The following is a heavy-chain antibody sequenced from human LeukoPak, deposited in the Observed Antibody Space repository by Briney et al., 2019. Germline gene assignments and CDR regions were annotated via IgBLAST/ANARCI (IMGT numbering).Heavy chain of an antibody. CDR3: ARVEQQLVMGKMVYYYYYMDV. J-gene: IGHJ6*03. D-gene: IGHD6-13*01. Sequence: SETLSLTCTVSGVSISTSRYYWGWIRQPPGKGLEWIGNIYYTGPTYYNASLESRVTISLDTSKNQFSLKLSSVTAADTAVYYCARVEQQLVMGKMVYYYYYMDVWGKGTTVTISS. CDR2: IYYTGPT. V-gene: IGHV4-39*07. CDR1: GVSISTSRYY.